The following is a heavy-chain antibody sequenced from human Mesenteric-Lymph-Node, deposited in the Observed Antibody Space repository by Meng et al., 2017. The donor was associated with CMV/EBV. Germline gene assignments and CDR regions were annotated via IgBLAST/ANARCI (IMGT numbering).Heavy chain of an antibody. V-gene: IGHV3-9*01. Sequence: GGSLRLSCAASGFTFDDYAMHWVRQAPGKGLEWVSGISWNSGSIGYADSVKGRFTISRDSSKNTLFLQMNSLRAEDTAVYFCARGGGLNGISAVDNWGQGTLVTVSS. D-gene: IGHD3-16*01. J-gene: IGHJ4*02. CDR1: GFTFDDYA. CDR2: ISWNSGSI. CDR3: ARGGGLNGISAVDN.